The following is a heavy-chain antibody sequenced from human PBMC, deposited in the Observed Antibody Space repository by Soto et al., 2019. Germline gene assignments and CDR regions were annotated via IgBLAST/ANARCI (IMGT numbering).Heavy chain of an antibody. D-gene: IGHD1-1*01. J-gene: IGHJ5*02. CDR3: ASHAFKSNFFAGWFDA. Sequence: QLQLQESGPGRVKPSETLSLTCNISGGSISSFNHYWAWIRQSPGKGLEWIATIYYSGTTYYTQSLNSRSTILIATSKDQFSLKINSVTAADTAVYFCASHAFKSNFFAGWFDAWGQGTLVSV. CDR1: GGSISSFNHY. CDR2: IYYSGTT. V-gene: IGHV4-39*01.